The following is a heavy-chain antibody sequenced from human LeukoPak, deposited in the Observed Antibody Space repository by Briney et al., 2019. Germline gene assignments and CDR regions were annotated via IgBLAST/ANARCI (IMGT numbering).Heavy chain of an antibody. J-gene: IGHJ4*02. D-gene: IGHD2-21*01. CDR1: GFTFSSYW. V-gene: IGHV3-7*01. CDR2: IKEDGSEK. CDR3: AKCGAYRSYDY. Sequence: GGSLRLSCAASGFTFSSYWMSWVRQAPGKGLEWVANIKEDGSEKSHADSVKCRFTVFRDNTKNSLYLQMDSLRAEDTAVYYCAKCGAYRSYDYWGQGILVIVSS.